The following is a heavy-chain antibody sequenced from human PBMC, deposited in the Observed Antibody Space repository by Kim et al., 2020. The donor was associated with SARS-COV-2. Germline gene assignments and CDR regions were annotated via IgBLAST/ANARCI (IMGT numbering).Heavy chain of an antibody. V-gene: IGHV1-69*01. D-gene: IGHD4-17*01. CDR3: ARDLTVARDI. Sequence: ANYAQKFQGRVTITADESTSTAYMELSSLRSEDTAVYYCARDLTVARDIWGQGTMVTVSS. CDR2: A. J-gene: IGHJ3*02.